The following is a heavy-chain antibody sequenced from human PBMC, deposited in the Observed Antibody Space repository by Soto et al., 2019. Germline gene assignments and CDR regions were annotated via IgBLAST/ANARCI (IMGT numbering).Heavy chain of an antibody. CDR2: IIPILGIA. V-gene: IGHV1-69*02. Sequence: QVQLVQSGAEVKKPGSSVKVSCKASGGTFSSYTISWVRQAPGQGLEWRGRIIPILGIANYAQKFEDRVTIPAAKPTRPAYRERRRLSAEDTAVYYCAGTPESGDRHGGGENFHYWGQGTLVTVSS. CDR3: AGTPESGDRHGGGENFHY. CDR1: GGTFSSYT. J-gene: IGHJ4*02. D-gene: IGHD3-16*01.